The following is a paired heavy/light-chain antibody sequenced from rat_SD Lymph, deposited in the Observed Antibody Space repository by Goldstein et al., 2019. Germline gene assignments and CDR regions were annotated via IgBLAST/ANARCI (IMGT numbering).Heavy chain of an antibody. D-gene: IGHD1-10*01. CDR1: GYNIRNTY. Sequence: EVQLQQSGAELGKPGTSVKLSCKVSGYNIRNTYMHWVNQRPGKGLEWIGRIDPANGNTIYAEKFKSKATLTADTSSNTAYMQLSQLKSDDTAIYFCAIITTTIDYWGQGVMVTVSS. CDR2: IDPANGNT. CDR3: AIITTTIDY. V-gene: IGHV1-11*01. J-gene: IGHJ2*01.
Light chain of an antibody. J-gene: IGKJ2-1*01. CDR3: QQSKDYPNT. Sequence: DIVLTQSPALAVSLEQRATISCKTSQNVDNYGISYMHWYQQKPGQQPKLLIYEGSNLASGIPARFSGSGSGTDFTLTIDPVEADDIATYYCQQSKDYPNTFGAGTKLELK. CDR1: QNVDNYGISY. V-gene: IGKV3S1*01. CDR2: EGS.